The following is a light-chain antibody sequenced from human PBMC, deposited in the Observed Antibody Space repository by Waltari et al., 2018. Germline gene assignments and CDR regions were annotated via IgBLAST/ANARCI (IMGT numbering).Light chain of an antibody. Sequence: SYVLTQPPSVSVAPGETARITCGGNNIGRKTVHWYQQKPGQTPVVVISYDSDRPSGIPERFSGPNSGNTATLTISRVEAGDEADYYCQVWDSSRDHGVFGTGTKVTVL. CDR1: NIGRKT. J-gene: IGLJ1*01. CDR3: QVWDSSRDHGV. V-gene: IGLV3-21*04. CDR2: YDS.